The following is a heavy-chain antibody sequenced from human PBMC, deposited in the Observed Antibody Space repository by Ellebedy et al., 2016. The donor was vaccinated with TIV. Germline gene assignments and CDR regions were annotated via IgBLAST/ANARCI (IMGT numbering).Heavy chain of an antibody. CDR1: GFTFRSYG. V-gene: IGHV3-21*04. D-gene: IGHD6-19*01. CDR2: ITSSGTYT. J-gene: IGHJ4*02. CDR3: ARSVAGSPDY. Sequence: GESLKISXAASGFTFRSYGMHWIRQAPGKGLEWVSYITSSGTYTTYADSVKGRFTISRDNAKNSLYLQMNSLTAEDTAVYYCARSVAGSPDYWGQGTLVTVSS.